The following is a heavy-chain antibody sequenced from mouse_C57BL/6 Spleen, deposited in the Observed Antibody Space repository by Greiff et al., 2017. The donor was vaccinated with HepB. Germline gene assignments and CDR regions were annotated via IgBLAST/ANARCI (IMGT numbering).Heavy chain of an antibody. CDR3: ARHDGYRYYYAMDY. CDR1: GFTFSDYG. V-gene: IGHV5-15*01. D-gene: IGHD2-3*01. CDR2: ISNLAYSI. J-gene: IGHJ4*01. Sequence: EVQLVESGGGLVQPGGSLKLSCAASGFTFSDYGMAWVRQAPRKGPEWVAFISNLAYSIYYADTVTGRFTISRENAKNTLYLEMSSLRSEDTAMYYCARHDGYRYYYAMDYWGQGTSVTVSS.